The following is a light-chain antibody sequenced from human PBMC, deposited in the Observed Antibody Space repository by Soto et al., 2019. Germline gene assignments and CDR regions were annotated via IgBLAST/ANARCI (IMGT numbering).Light chain of an antibody. V-gene: IGKV3-11*01. CDR1: QRISSY. J-gene: IGKJ1*01. CDR2: AAS. CDR3: QQNNNWPQT. Sequence: EIVLTQSPATLSLSPGERATLSCRASQRISSYLAWYQQKPGQAPRLLIYAASSRDTGIPARFSGSGSGTDFTLTISSLQSEDFATYYCQQNNNWPQTFGQGTQVDIK.